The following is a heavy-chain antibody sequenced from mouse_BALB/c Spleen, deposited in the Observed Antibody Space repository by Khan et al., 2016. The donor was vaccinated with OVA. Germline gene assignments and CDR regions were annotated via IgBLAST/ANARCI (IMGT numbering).Heavy chain of an antibody. D-gene: IGHD2-14*01. CDR1: GFTFSSYA. CDR3: AREAYRYDEYYFDY. Sequence: EVELVESGGGSVKPGGSLKLSCAVSGFTFSSYAMSWVRQTPEKRLEWVASISSCGTTYYPDSVNGRFTISRDNARNILYLQMSSLRSEDMAMYYCAREAYRYDEYYFDYWGQGTTLTVSS. J-gene: IGHJ2*01. CDR2: ISSCGTT. V-gene: IGHV5-6-5*01.